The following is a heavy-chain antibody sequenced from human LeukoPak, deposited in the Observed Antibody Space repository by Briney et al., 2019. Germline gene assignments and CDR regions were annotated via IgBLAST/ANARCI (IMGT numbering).Heavy chain of an antibody. J-gene: IGHJ4*02. CDR1: GFTFSSYA. V-gene: IGHV3-23*01. CDR3: ANGGITHSTNLDY. CDR2: ISGSGSSI. D-gene: IGHD2-2*01. Sequence: GGSLRLSCAASGFTFSSYAMNWVRQAPGKGLEWVSIISGSGSSIYYADSVKGRFTISRDNSKNTLYLQMNSLRAEDTAVYYCANGGITHSTNLDYWGQGTLVTVSS.